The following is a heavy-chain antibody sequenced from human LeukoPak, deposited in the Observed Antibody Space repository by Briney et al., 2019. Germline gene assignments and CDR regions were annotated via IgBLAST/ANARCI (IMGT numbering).Heavy chain of an antibody. CDR3: VRDQAGLDY. CDR2: TYYRSKWYN. J-gene: IGHJ4*02. Sequence: SQTLSLTCPISLDSVPHNSGAWHWIRQSPPRGVEWLGRTYYRSKWYNDYAESVKSRINIKPDTSRNQFSLQLNSVTPEDTAVYYCVRDQAGLDYWGQGTLVTVSS. CDR1: LDSVPHNSGA. V-gene: IGHV6-1*01. D-gene: IGHD6-13*01.